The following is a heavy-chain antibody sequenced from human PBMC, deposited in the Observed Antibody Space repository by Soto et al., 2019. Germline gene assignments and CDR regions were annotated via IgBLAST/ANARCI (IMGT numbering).Heavy chain of an antibody. V-gene: IGHV3-48*03. CDR3: ARDGSPLPIYYYGMDV. CDR1: GFTFSSYE. J-gene: IGHJ6*02. Sequence: EVQLVESGGGLVQPGGSLRLSCAASGFTFSSYEMNWVRQAPGKGLEWVSYISSSGSTIYYADSVKGRFTISRDNAKNSLYLQMNSLRAEDTAVYYCARDGSPLPIYYYGMDVWGQGTPVTVSS. CDR2: ISSSGSTI.